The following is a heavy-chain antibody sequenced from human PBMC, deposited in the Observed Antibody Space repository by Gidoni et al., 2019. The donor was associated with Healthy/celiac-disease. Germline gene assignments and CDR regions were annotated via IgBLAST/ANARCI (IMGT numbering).Heavy chain of an antibody. V-gene: IGHV1-46*03. Sequence: QVQLVQSGAEVKKPGASVKVSCKASGYTFTSYSMHWVRQAPGQGLEWMGIINPSGGRTSYAQKFQGRVTMTRDTSTSTVYMELSSLRSEDTAVYYCARDPQQVGFSGSYLFDYWGQGTLVTVSS. CDR1: GYTFTSYS. CDR2: INPSGGRT. J-gene: IGHJ4*02. CDR3: ARDPQQVGFSGSYLFDY. D-gene: IGHD1-26*01.